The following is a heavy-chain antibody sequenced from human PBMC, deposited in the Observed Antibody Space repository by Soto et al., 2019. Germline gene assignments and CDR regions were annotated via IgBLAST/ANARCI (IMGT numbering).Heavy chain of an antibody. V-gene: IGHV4-31*03. CDR3: ARDLWGYCGTDCYPLDV. D-gene: IGHD2-21*02. Sequence: SETLSLTCTVSGGSIISGGYYWSWIRQHPGKGLEWIGYIYYSGSTYYNPSLKSRVTMSVDTSKNQFSLKLSSVTAADTAVYYCARDLWGYCGTDCYPLDVWGQGTTVTV. CDR2: IYYSGST. CDR1: GGSIISGGYY. J-gene: IGHJ6*02.